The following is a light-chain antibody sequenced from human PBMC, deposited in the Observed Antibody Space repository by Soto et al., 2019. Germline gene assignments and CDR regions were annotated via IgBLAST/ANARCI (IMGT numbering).Light chain of an antibody. CDR2: GAS. V-gene: IGKV3-20*01. J-gene: IGKJ1*01. Sequence: EIVLTQSPGTLSLSPGERATLSCRASQSVSSSYLAWYQQKPGQAPRLLIYGASSTATGIPDRFSGSRSGTDFTLTISTLEPEDFAVYYCQQYGSSPRTFGQGTKVEVK. CDR1: QSVSSSY. CDR3: QQYGSSPRT.